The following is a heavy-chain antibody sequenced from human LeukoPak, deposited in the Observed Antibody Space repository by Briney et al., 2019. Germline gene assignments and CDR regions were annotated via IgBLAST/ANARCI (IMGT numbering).Heavy chain of an antibody. CDR2: IYTSGST. D-gene: IGHD5-24*01. J-gene: IGHJ4*02. CDR1: GGSISSGSYY. Sequence: SQTLSLTCTVSGGSISSGSYYWSWIRQPAGKGLEWIGRIYTSGSTNYSPSLKSRVTISVDTSKNQFSLKLSSVTAADTAVYYCARDRTGDGYNPFDYWGQGTLVTVSS. CDR3: ARDRTGDGYNPFDY. V-gene: IGHV4-61*02.